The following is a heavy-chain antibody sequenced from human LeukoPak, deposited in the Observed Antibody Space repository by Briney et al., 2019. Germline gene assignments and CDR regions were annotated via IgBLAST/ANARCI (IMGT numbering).Heavy chain of an antibody. V-gene: IGHV4-30-4*01. CDR2: IYYSGST. CDR3: ARARIQLWFGN. CDR1: GGSISSGDYY. D-gene: IGHD5-18*01. J-gene: IGHJ4*02. Sequence: SETLSLTCTVSGGSISSGDYYWSWIRQPLGKGLEWIGYIYYSGSTYYNPSLKSRVTISVDTSKNQFSLKLSSVTAADTAVYYCARARIQLWFGNWGQGTLVTVSS.